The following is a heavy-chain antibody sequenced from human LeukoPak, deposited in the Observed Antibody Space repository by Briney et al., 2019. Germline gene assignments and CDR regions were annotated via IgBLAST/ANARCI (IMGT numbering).Heavy chain of an antibody. V-gene: IGHV3-23*01. CDR2: ISGSGGST. D-gene: IGHD3-22*01. CDR1: GFTFSHYA. J-gene: IGHJ4*02. CDR3: TKGSYYYDSGDFDY. Sequence: GGSLRLSCLASGFTFSHYAMTWVRQTPGKGLEWVSAISGSGGSTYYADSVKGRFTISRDNSENTLYLQMNSLRAEDTAVYYCTKGSYYYDSGDFDYWGQGTLVTVSS.